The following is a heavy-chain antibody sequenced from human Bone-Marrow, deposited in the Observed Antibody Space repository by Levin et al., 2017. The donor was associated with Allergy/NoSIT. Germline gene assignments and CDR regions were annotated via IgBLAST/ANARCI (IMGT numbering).Heavy chain of an antibody. J-gene: IGHJ4*02. D-gene: IGHD5-18*01. CDR2: IKQDGSEK. V-gene: IGHV3-7*01. CDR1: GFTFTSYW. CDR3: VRVAWDTAMAMGY. Sequence: GESLKISCAASGFTFTSYWMSWVRQAPGKGLEWVANIKQDGSEKYYVDSVKGRFTISRDNAKNSLSLQMNSLRAEDTAVYYCVRVAWDTAMAMGYWGQGTLVTVSS.